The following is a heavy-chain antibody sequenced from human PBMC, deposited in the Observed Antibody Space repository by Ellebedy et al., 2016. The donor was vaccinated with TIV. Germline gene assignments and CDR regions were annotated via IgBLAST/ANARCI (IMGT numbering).Heavy chain of an antibody. V-gene: IGHV3-74*01. D-gene: IGHD1-26*01. J-gene: IGHJ4*02. CDR3: ARARGSYDFDY. CDR1: GFTFSSYW. Sequence: GESLKISXAASGFTFSSYWMHWVRQAPGKGLVWVSRINSDGSSTSYADSVKGRFTISRDNAKNTLYLQMNSLRAEDTAVYYCARARGSYDFDYWGQGTLVTVSS. CDR2: INSDGSST.